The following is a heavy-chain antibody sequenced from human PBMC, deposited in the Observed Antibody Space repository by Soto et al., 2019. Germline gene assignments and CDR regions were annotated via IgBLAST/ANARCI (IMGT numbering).Heavy chain of an antibody. Sequence: SETLSLTCSVSGGSISTIYWTWILQPPGKGLEWVGHIYYSGSTSYNPSLKSRVTISVDTSNNQSSLKLSSVTAADTAVYYCARGRSCSGSTCYDDHNWFGPWGQGTLVTVGS. CDR3: ARGRSCSGSTCYDDHNWFGP. CDR2: IYYSGST. J-gene: IGHJ5*02. V-gene: IGHV4-59*01. CDR1: GGSISTIY. D-gene: IGHD2-2*01.